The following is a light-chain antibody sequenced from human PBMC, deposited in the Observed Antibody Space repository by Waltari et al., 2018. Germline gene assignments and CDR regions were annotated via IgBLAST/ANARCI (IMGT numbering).Light chain of an antibody. CDR1: KTILYSSNNKNY. Sequence: EIVMTQSPDSLAVSLGERATINCKYSKTILYSSNNKNYLAWYQHKPGQPPKLLIYWASTREYGVPDRFSGSGSGTDFTLTISSLQAEDVALYYCQQYYSTPQTFGQGTKVEIK. CDR2: WAS. J-gene: IGKJ1*01. V-gene: IGKV4-1*01. CDR3: QQYYSTPQT.